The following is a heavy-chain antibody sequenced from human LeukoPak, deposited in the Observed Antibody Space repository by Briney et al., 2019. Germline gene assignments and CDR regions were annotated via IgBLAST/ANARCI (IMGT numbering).Heavy chain of an antibody. CDR1: GYSISSGYY. J-gene: IGHJ4*02. CDR3: ARLSIAVADPVDY. D-gene: IGHD6-19*01. CDR2: IYHSGNT. V-gene: IGHV4-38-2*01. Sequence: SETLSLTCAVSGYSISSGYYWGWIRQPPGKGLEWIGNIYHSGNTYYNPSLKSRVTISVDTSKNQFSLKLSPVTAADTAVYYCARLSIAVADPVDYWGQGTLVTVSS.